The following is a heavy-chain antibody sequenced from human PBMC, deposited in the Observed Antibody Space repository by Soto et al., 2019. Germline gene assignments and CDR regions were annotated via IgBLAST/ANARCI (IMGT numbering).Heavy chain of an antibody. CDR3: TRGPRPISTGTGAY. D-gene: IGHD3-10*01. CDR2: IYNDGTYS. Sequence: WGSLILSCASSGFIFKRYWMRWVRQSPGKGLVWISRIYNDGTYSDYADSVSGRFTISRDNVNDTLYLQMNNLRAEDSGLYYCTRGPRPISTGTGAYWGQGTKVTVSS. CDR1: GFIFKRYW. V-gene: IGHV3-74*01. J-gene: IGHJ4*02.